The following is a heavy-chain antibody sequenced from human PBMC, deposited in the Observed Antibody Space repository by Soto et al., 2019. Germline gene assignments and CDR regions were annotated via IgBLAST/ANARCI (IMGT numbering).Heavy chain of an antibody. CDR1: GFTFSSYG. V-gene: IGHV3-30*18. Sequence: GGSLRLSCAASGFTFSSYGMHWVRQAPGKGLEWVAVISYDGSNKYYADSVKGRFTISRDNSKNTLYLQMNSLRAEDTAVYYCAKDKMDGYIFDYWGQGTLVTVSS. D-gene: IGHD5-12*01. CDR2: ISYDGSNK. J-gene: IGHJ4*02. CDR3: AKDKMDGYIFDY.